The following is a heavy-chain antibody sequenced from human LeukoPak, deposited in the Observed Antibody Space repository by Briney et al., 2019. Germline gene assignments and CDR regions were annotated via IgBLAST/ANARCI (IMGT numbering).Heavy chain of an antibody. D-gene: IGHD1-26*01. J-gene: IGHJ4*02. Sequence: GGSLRLSCAASGFTFSSYAMSWVRQAPGKGLEWVSAISGSGGSTYYADSVKGRFTISRDNSKNTLYLQMNSLRAEDTAVYYCSRDPTYYLRYGYFDYWGQGALVTVSS. CDR3: SRDPTYYLRYGYFDY. CDR2: ISGSGGST. V-gene: IGHV3-23*01. CDR1: GFTFSSYA.